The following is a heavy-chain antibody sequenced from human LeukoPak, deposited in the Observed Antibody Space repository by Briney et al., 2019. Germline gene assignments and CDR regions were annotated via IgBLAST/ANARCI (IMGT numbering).Heavy chain of an antibody. V-gene: IGHV3-30*18. J-gene: IGHJ4*02. Sequence: GGSLRLSCAASGFTFSSYGMHWVRQAPGKGLEWVAVISYDGSNKYYADSVKGRFTISRDNSKNTLYLQMNSLRAEDTAVYYCAKDQEIQLWSYYFDYWGQGTLVTVSS. CDR3: AKDQEIQLWSYYFDY. D-gene: IGHD5-18*01. CDR2: ISYDGSNK. CDR1: GFTFSSYG.